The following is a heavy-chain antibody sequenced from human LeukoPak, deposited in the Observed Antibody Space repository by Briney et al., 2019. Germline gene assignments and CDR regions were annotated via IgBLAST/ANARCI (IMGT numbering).Heavy chain of an antibody. Sequence: PGGSLTLSCAASGFTFSSYSTRCSRQAPGRGREWVLYISSSSSTIYYAAAVKSLFTTSRDKAKNSLYLRINSLRAEETAVYYCARDGADDYVWGSYRYIHSWGGQGTLVTVSS. CDR1: GFTFSSYS. CDR3: ARDGADDYVWGSYRYIHSW. CDR2: ISSSSSTI. V-gene: IGHV3-48*01. J-gene: IGHJ4*02. D-gene: IGHD3-16*02.